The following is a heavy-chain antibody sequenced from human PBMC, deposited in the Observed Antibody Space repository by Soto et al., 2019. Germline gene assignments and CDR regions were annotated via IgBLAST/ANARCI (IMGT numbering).Heavy chain of an antibody. D-gene: IGHD3-10*01. CDR2: ISYDGSNK. CDR3: AKDKGWVRANYYYYGLDV. CDR1: GFTFSSYG. V-gene: IGHV3-30*18. Sequence: QVQLVESGGGVVQPGRSLRLSCAASGFTFSSYGMHWVRQATGKGLEWVAVISYDGSNKYYTDSVKGRFTISRDNSKNTLYLQMNSLRAEDTAVYYCAKDKGWVRANYYYYGLDVWGQGTTVTVSS. J-gene: IGHJ6*02.